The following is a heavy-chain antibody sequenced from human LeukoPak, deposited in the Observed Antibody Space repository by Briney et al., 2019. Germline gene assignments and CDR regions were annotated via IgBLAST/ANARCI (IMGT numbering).Heavy chain of an antibody. CDR2: IKQDGSEK. CDR1: GFTFNSYW. V-gene: IGHV3-7*01. D-gene: IGHD3-16*01. J-gene: IGHJ4*02. Sequence: GGSLRLSCAAPGFTFNSYWMSWVRQAPGKGLEWVANIKQDGSEKYYVDSVKGRFTISRDNAKNSLYLQMNSLRAEDTAVYYCARDFEDDYVWGSYSPYYFDYWGQGTLVTVSS. CDR3: ARDFEDDYVWGSYSPYYFDY.